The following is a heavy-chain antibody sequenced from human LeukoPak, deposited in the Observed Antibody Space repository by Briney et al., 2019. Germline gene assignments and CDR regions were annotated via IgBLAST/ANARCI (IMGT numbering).Heavy chain of an antibody. CDR3: ARDGWGIDAFDI. J-gene: IGHJ3*02. Sequence: SVKVSCKASGGTFSSYVISWVRQAPGQGLEWMGGIIPIFGTANYAQKFQGRVTITADESTSTAYMELSSLRSEDTAVYYCARDGWGIDAFDIWGQGTMVTVSS. D-gene: IGHD7-27*01. V-gene: IGHV1-69*13. CDR1: GGTFSSYV. CDR2: IIPIFGTA.